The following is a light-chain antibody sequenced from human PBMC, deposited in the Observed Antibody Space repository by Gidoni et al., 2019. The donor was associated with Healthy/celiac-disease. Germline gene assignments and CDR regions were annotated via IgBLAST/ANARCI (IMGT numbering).Light chain of an antibody. CDR1: QSISSA. Sequence: DIQMTQSPSSLSASVGDRVTITCRASQSISSALNWYQQKPGKAPKLMIYAASSLQSGVPSRFSGRGSGTDFPLTISSLQPEDFATYYCQQSYSTPITCGQGTRLEIK. V-gene: IGKV1-39*01. CDR2: AAS. J-gene: IGKJ5*01. CDR3: QQSYSTPIT.